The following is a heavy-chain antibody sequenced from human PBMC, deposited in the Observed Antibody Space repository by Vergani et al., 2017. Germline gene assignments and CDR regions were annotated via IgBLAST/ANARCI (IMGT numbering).Heavy chain of an antibody. V-gene: IGHV5-51*01. J-gene: IGHJ4*02. CDR3: ARHTTDTDS. D-gene: IGHD1-1*01. CDR2: IYPADSDT. CDR1: EYSFGNYW. Sequence: EVELVQSGPEMRKPGASLKISCKGSEYSFGNYWIGWVRQMPGKGLEWMGIIYPADSDTRSSPSFQGQVTISADKSISTAFLQWDSLKASDTALYYCARHTTDTDSWGQGTLVTVSS.